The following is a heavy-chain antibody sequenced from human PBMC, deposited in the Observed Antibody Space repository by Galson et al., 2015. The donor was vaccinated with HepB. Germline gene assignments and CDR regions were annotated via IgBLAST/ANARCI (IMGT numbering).Heavy chain of an antibody. CDR3: ARGVITIFGVVMSTPLDY. Sequence: SLRLSCAASGFTFSSYAMHWVRQAPGKGLERVAVISYDGSNKYYADSVKGRFTISRDNSKNTLYLQLNSLRAEDTAVYYCARGVITIFGVVMSTPLDYWGQGTLVTVSS. D-gene: IGHD3-3*01. CDR1: GFTFSSYA. CDR2: ISYDGSNK. J-gene: IGHJ4*02. V-gene: IGHV3-30*04.